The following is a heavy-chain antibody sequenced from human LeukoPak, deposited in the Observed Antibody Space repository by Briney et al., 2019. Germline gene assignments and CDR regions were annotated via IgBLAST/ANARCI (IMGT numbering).Heavy chain of an antibody. Sequence: KPSETLSLTCTVSGGSISSSAYYWGWIRQPPGKGLEWIGTIYYSGSTYYNPSLKSRVTISVDTSKNQFSLKLNSVTAADTAMYYCARGGYYGSGNDFRFDPWGQGTLVTVSS. V-gene: IGHV4-39*07. CDR3: ARGGYYGSGNDFRFDP. CDR2: IYYSGST. D-gene: IGHD3-10*01. J-gene: IGHJ5*02. CDR1: GGSISSSAYY.